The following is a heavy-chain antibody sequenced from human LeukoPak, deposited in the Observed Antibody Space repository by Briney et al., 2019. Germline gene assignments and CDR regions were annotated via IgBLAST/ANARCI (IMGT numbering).Heavy chain of an antibody. J-gene: IGHJ4*02. CDR2: ISGSGGST. CDR1: GFTFSSYA. D-gene: IGHD3-16*01. Sequence: GGSLRLSCAASGFTFSSYAMSWVRQAPGKGLEWVSAISGSGGSTYYADSVKGRFTISRDNCKNTLYQQMNSLRAEDTAVYYCARLPKWTYFVYWGQGTLVTVSS. CDR3: ARLPKWTYFVY. V-gene: IGHV3-23*01.